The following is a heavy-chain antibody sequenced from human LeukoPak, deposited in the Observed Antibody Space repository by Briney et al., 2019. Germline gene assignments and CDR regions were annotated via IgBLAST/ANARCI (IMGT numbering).Heavy chain of an antibody. V-gene: IGHV1-8*01. CDR1: GYTFTSYD. J-gene: IGHJ3*01. CDR2: MNPNSGNT. Sequence: ASVKVSCKASGYTFTSYDINWVRQATGQGLEWMGWMNPNSGNTGYAQKFQGRVTVTRNTYISTAYMELSSLRSEDTAVYYCARGRNDDILICSSDVAIDVWGQGTMVTVSS. D-gene: IGHD3-9*01. CDR3: ARGRNDDILICSSDVAIDV.